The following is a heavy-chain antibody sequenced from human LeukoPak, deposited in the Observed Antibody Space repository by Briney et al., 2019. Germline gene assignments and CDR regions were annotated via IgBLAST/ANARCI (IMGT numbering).Heavy chain of an antibody. V-gene: IGHV1-46*01. D-gene: IGHD4-17*01. J-gene: IGHJ6*02. CDR3: ASLLGDYVGSYYGMDV. CDR2: INPSGGST. CDR1: GYTFTSYY. Sequence: ASVKVSCKASGYTFTSYYMHWVRQAPGQGLEWMGIINPSGGSTSYAQKFQGRVTMTRDTSTSTVYMELSSLRSEDTAVYYCASLLGDYVGSYYGMDVWGQGTTVTVSS.